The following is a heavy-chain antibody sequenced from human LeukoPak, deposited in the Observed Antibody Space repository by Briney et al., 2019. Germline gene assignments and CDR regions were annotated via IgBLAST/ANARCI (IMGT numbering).Heavy chain of an antibody. J-gene: IGHJ4*02. V-gene: IGHV3-7*01. D-gene: IGHD3-22*01. CDR2: IKEDGSEK. Sequence: PGGSLRLSCVASGLTFSASEMHWVRQAPGKGLEWVANIKEDGSEKYYVDSVKGRFTISRDNAKNSLYLQMNSLRAEDTAVYYCARGEHYYYDGSGYYYFEFWGQGTLVTVSS. CDR3: ARGEHYYYDGSGYYYFEF. CDR1: GLTFSASE.